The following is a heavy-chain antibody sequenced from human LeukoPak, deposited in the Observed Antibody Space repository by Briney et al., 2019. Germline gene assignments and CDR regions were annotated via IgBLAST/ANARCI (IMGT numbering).Heavy chain of an antibody. CDR2: ISGSGGST. V-gene: IGHV3-23*01. CDR1: GFTFSSYA. CDR3: AKIPFMVRGVIPFDY. J-gene: IGHJ4*02. D-gene: IGHD3-10*01. Sequence: GGSLRLSCAGSGFTFSSYAMSWVRQAPGKGLEWVSAISGSGGSTYYADSVKGRFTISRDNSKNTLYLQMNSLRAEDTAVYYCAKIPFMVRGVIPFDYWGQGTLVTVSS.